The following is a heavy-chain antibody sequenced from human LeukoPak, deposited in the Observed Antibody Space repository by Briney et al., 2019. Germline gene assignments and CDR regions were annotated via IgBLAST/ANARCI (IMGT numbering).Heavy chain of an antibody. J-gene: IGHJ4*02. Sequence: ASVKVSCKASGGTFSSYAISWVRQAPGQGLEWMGGIIPIFGTANYAQKFQGRVTITADESTSTAYMELSSLRSEDTAVYYCARGYYGSGSYYNVCYWGQGTLVTVSS. CDR3: ARGYYGSGSYYNVCY. V-gene: IGHV1-69*13. CDR1: GGTFSSYA. D-gene: IGHD3-10*01. CDR2: IIPIFGTA.